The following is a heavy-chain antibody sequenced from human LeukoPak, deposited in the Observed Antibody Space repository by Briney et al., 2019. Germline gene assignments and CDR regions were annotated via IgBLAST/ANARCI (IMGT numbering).Heavy chain of an antibody. V-gene: IGHV1-18*01. D-gene: IGHD3-10*01. CDR3: ARAPTENYYGSGSYFVGYYYYYMDV. Sequence: ASVKASCKTSGYTFTNYGISWVRQAPGQGLEWTGWISPYNGNTNYAKKLQGRVTMTTDTSTSTAYMEVRSLRADDTAVYYCARAPTENYYGSGSYFVGYYYYYMDVWGKGTTVTVSS. CDR2: ISPYNGNT. J-gene: IGHJ6*03. CDR1: GYTFTNYG.